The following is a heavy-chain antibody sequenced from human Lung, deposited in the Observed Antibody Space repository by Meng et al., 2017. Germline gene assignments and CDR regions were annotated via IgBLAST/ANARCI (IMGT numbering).Heavy chain of an antibody. J-gene: IGHJ4*02. CDR2: INHSGST. CDR3: ARGPTTMAHDFDY. D-gene: IGHD4-11*01. Sequence: QVQLQRWGAGLLKPSETLSLPGVVSGGSFSDYYWSWIRQPPGKGLEWIGEINHSGSTNYNPSLESRATISVDTSQNNLSLKLSSVTAADSAVYYCARGPTTMAHDFDYWGQGTLVTVSS. V-gene: IGHV4-34*01. CDR1: GGSFSDYY.